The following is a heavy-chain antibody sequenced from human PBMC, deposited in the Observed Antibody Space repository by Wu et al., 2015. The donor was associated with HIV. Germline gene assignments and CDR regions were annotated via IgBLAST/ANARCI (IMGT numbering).Heavy chain of an antibody. V-gene: IGHV1-2*02. CDR3: ARGRIAAAGYFDY. Sequence: QVKVVQSGAEVRKPGASVKVACKTSGYIFNAYYIHWVRQAPGQGLEWMGWIIPSSGETDYAQRFQGRVTITTDESTSTAYMELSSLRSEDTAVYYCARGRIAAAGYFDYWGQGTLVTVSS. D-gene: IGHD6-13*01. CDR1: GYIFNAYY. CDR2: IIPSSGET. J-gene: IGHJ4*02.